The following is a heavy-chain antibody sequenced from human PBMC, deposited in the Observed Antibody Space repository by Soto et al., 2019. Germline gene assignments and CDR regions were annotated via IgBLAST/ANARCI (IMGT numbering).Heavy chain of an antibody. CDR3: ETPQDYDGCLDS. D-gene: IGHD3-22*01. J-gene: IGHJ4*02. V-gene: IGHV1-3*01. CDR2: INVGNGNT. CDR1: GYTFTRYK. Sequence: QVQFVQSGAEVKKPGASVKVSCKTPGYTFTRYKIHWVRQAPGQRLEWMGWINVGNGNTRYSQKFHDRLTLTRDTPGSTAYLELNSLISEDTAVYYCETPQDYDGCLDSWGKGTLLTVSS.